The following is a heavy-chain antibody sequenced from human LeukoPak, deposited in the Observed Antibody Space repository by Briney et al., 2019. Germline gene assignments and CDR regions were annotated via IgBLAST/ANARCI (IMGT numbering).Heavy chain of an antibody. Sequence: PSETLSLTCTVSGGSISSFYWSWIRQPAGKGLEWIGRLYTGGSTNYNPSLKSRVTMSVDTSKNQFSLKLTSVTAADTAVYYCATLTYTNNSYFSSWGHGTLVTVSS. V-gene: IGHV4-4*07. D-gene: IGHD6-13*01. J-gene: IGHJ5*01. CDR1: GGSISSFY. CDR2: LYTGGST. CDR3: ATLTYTNNSYFSS.